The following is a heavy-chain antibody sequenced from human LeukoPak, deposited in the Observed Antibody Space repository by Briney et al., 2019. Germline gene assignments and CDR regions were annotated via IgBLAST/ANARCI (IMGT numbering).Heavy chain of an antibody. Sequence: SETLSLTCTVSGGSISSYYWSWIRQPPGKGLEWIGYIYYSGSTNHNPSLKSRVTISVDRSKNQFSLKLSSVTAADTAVYYCAREGRYYDFWSGPVDYWGQGTLVTVSS. CDR1: GGSISSYY. CDR2: IYYSGST. J-gene: IGHJ4*02. CDR3: AREGRYYDFWSGPVDY. D-gene: IGHD3-3*01. V-gene: IGHV4-59*12.